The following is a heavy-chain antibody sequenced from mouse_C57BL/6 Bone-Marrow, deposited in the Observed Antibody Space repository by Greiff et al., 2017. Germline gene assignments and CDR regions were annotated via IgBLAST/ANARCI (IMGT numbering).Heavy chain of an antibody. CDR3: AIYYGKRKDY. V-gene: IGHV1-54*01. J-gene: IGHJ4*01. CDR2: INPGSGGT. CDR1: GYAFTNYL. Sequence: VQLQQSGAELVRPGTSVKVSCKASGYAFTNYLIEWVKQRPGQGLEWIGVINPGSGGTNYNEKFKGKATLTADKSSSTAYMQLSSLTSEDSAVYFCAIYYGKRKDYWGQGTSVTVSS. D-gene: IGHD2-1*01.